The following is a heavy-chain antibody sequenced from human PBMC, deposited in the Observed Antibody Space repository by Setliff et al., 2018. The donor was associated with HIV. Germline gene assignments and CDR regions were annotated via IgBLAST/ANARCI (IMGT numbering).Heavy chain of an antibody. CDR3: ARDVAYGSGSYNWFDP. D-gene: IGHD3-10*01. Sequence: PGGSLRLSCTASGFKFGDYAMAWVRQAPGKGLEWVANIKQDGSEKYYVDSVKGRFTISRDNAKNSLYLQMNSLRAEDTAVYYCARDVAYGSGSYNWFDPWGQGTLVTVSS. V-gene: IGHV3-7*03. CDR2: IKQDGSEK. CDR1: GFKFGDYA. J-gene: IGHJ5*02.